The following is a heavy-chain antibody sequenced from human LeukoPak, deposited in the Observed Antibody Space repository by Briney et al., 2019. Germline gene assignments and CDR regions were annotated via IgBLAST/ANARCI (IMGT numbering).Heavy chain of an antibody. CDR3: AKYAVAVAGGDY. CDR2: ISGSGGST. V-gene: IGHV3-23*01. Sequence: GGSLRISCAASGSNFSDSAVHWVRQAPGKGLEWVSAISGSGGSTYYADSVKGRFTISRDNSKNTLYLQMNSLRAEDTAVYYCAKYAVAVAGGDYWGQGTLVTVSS. J-gene: IGHJ4*02. D-gene: IGHD6-19*01. CDR1: GSNFSDSA.